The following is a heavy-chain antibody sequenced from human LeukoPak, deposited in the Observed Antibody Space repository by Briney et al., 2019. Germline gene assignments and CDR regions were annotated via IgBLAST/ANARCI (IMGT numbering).Heavy chain of an antibody. CDR2: ISSSGSTI. V-gene: IGHV3-48*03. D-gene: IGHD2-15*01. J-gene: IGHJ4*02. CDR1: GFTFSSYE. CDR3: ARMGLGYCSGGSCYLPDY. Sequence: GGSLRLSCAASGFTFSSYEMNWVRQAPGKGLEWVSHISSSGSTIYYADSVKGRFTISRDNAKNSLYLQTNSLRAEDTAVYYCARMGLGYCSGGSCYLPDYWGQGTLVTVSS.